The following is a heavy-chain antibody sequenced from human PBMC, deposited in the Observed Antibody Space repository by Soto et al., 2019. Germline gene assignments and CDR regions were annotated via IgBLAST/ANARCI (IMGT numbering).Heavy chain of an antibody. CDR2: ISGSGGST. V-gene: IGHV3-23*01. J-gene: IGHJ4*02. CDR1: GFTFSRYA. D-gene: IGHD3-3*01. Sequence: GGSLRIACAASGFTFSRYAMTWVRLAPGKGLEWVSAISGSGGSTYYADSVKGRFTISRDNSKNTLYLQMNSLRAEDTAVYYCAKDDDFWSGYPGDYWGQGT. CDR3: AKDDDFWSGYPGDY.